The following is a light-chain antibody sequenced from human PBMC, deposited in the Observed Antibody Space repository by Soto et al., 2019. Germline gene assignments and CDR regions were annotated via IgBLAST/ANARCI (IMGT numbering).Light chain of an antibody. CDR3: QQYNNWPFS. CDR1: QGVTTN. CDR2: DVS. J-gene: IGKJ5*01. Sequence: EIVRTQSPGTLSVSPGERATLSCRAGQGVTTNFAWYQQKSGQSPRLLIYDVSIRATGVPARFSGTGSETYFTLTISGLQSEDSTVYFCQQYNNWPFSFGQGTRLEIK. V-gene: IGKV3-15*01.